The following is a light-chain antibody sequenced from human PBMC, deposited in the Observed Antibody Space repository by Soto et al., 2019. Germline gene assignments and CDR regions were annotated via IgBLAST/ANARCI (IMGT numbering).Light chain of an antibody. Sequence: VLTQSPGTLSLSPGEGATLSCRASQRVASDLAWYLQKPGQPPRLLIYDASIRATGIPDRISGSGSERDFTLTISSLEPEDFAVYYCQQRSGWPALTFGGGTKVEVK. CDR3: QQRSGWPALT. J-gene: IGKJ4*01. V-gene: IGKV3-11*02. CDR1: QRVASD. CDR2: DAS.